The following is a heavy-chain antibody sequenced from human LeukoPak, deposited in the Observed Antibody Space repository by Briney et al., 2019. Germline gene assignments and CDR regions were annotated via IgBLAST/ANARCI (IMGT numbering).Heavy chain of an antibody. V-gene: IGHV3-7*01. CDR1: STCW. CDR2: IKQDGSER. J-gene: IGHJ4*02. CDR3: ARVVVPAAQLSRIYFDY. Sequence: GGSLRLSCAAFSTCWMSWVRQAPGQGLEWVANIKQDGSERYYVDSVKGRFTVSRDNAKNSLYLQMSSLRAEDTAVYYCARVVVPAAQLSRIYFDYWGQGTLVTVSS. D-gene: IGHD2-2*01.